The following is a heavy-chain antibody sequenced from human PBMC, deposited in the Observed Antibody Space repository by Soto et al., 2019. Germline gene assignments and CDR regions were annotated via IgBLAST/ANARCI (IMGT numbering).Heavy chain of an antibody. D-gene: IGHD5-12*01. V-gene: IGHV4-34*01. CDR2: INHSGST. CDR3: ARTSYVDRVATRQFDY. Sequence: QVQLQQWGAGLLKPSETLSLTCAVYGGSFSGYYWSWIRQPPGKGLEWIGEINHSGSTNYNPSLKSRVTISVDTSKNQFSLKLSSVTAADTAVYYCARTSYVDRVATRQFDYWGQGTLVTVSS. CDR1: GGSFSGYY. J-gene: IGHJ4*02.